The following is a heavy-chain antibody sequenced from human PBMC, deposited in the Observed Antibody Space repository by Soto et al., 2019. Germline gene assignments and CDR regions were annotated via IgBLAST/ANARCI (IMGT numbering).Heavy chain of an antibody. CDR1: GYTFTSYA. CDR2: INAGNGNT. Sequence: ASVKVSCKASGYTFTSYAMHWVRQAPGQRLEWMGWINAGNGNTKYSQKFQGRVTITRDTSASTAYMELSSLRSEDTAVYYCARTPHYGDYAGNAFDIWGPGTMVTVSS. CDR3: ARTPHYGDYAGNAFDI. D-gene: IGHD4-17*01. V-gene: IGHV1-3*01. J-gene: IGHJ3*02.